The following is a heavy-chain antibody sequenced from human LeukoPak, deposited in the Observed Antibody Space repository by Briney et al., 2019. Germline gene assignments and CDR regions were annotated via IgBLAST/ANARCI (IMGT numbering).Heavy chain of an antibody. V-gene: IGHV3-7*01. J-gene: IGHJ4*02. D-gene: IGHD3-22*01. CDR3: ARDSNGYYLGYFDF. CDR1: GFTFSIYS. CDR2: IKQDGSEK. Sequence: SGGSLRLSCAASGFTFSIYSMIWVRQAPGKGLEWVADIKQDGSEKYYVDSVKGRFTISRDNAKNSLYLQMNGLRAEDTALYYCARDSNGYYLGYFDFWGQGTLVTVSS.